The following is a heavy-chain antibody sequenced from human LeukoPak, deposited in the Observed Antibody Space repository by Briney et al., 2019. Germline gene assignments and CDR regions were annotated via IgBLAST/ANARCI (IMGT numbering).Heavy chain of an antibody. CDR3: ARDMVRGLRNDAFDI. CDR1: GFTFSSYG. CDR2: ISYDGSNK. J-gene: IGHJ3*02. V-gene: IGHV3-30*03. D-gene: IGHD3-10*01. Sequence: GGSLRLSCAASGFTFSSYGMHWVRQAPGKGLEWVAVISYDGSNKYYADSVKGRFTISRDNSKNSLYLQMNSLRAEDTAVYYCARDMVRGLRNDAFDIWGQGTMVTVSS.